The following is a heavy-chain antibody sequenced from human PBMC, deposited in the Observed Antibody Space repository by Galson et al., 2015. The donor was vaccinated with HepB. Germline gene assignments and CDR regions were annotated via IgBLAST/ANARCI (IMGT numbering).Heavy chain of an antibody. D-gene: IGHD3-16*02. CDR2: INTNTGNP. J-gene: IGHJ6*03. V-gene: IGHV7-4-1*02. CDR1: GYTFTSYA. CDR3: ATRGSYRLYYYYYYYMDV. Sequence: SVKVSCKASGYTFTSYAMNWVRQAPGQGLEWMGWINTNTGNPTYAQGSTGRFVFSLDTSVSTAYLQISSLKAEDTAVYYCATRGSYRLYYYYYYYMDVWGKGTTVTVSS.